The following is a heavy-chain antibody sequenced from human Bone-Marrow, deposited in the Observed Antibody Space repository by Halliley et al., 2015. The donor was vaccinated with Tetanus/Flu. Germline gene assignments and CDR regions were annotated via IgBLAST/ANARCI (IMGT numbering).Heavy chain of an antibody. CDR2: IYHSGSV. V-gene: IGHV4-4*02. CDR1: GVSVTTNQW. CDR3: ARDRASPYTVADYFDL. D-gene: IGHD4-17*01. Sequence: TLSLTCDVSGVSVTTNQWWTWVRQPPGKGLEWIGEIYHSGSVNYDPSLKSRVTLSVDKARNHFSLKLTSVTAADTAVYYCARDRASPYTVADYFDLWGQGTPVTVSS. J-gene: IGHJ4*02.